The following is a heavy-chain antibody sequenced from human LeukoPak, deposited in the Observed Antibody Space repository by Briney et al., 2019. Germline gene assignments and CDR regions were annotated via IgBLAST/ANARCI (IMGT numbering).Heavy chain of an antibody. CDR2: IYPGDSDT. J-gene: IGHJ4*02. CDR1: GYSFTSYW. CDR3: ARVPGYYDFWSGYLYYFDY. Sequence: GESLKISCKGSGYSFTSYWIGWVRQMPGKGLEWMGIIYPGDSDTRYSPSFQGQVTISADKSISTAYLQWNSLKASDTAMYYCARVPGYYDFWSGYLYYFDYWGQGTLVTVSS. D-gene: IGHD3-3*01. V-gene: IGHV5-51*01.